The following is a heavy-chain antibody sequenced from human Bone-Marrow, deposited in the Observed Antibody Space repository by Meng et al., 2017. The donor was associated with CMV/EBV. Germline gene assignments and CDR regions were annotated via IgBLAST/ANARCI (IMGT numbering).Heavy chain of an antibody. CDR2: ISAYNGNT. D-gene: IGHD3-3*01. CDR1: GYTFTSYG. V-gene: IGHV1-18*01. CDR3: ASPSTIYYDFWSGLTEGYMGF. J-gene: IGHJ6*02. Sequence: ASVKVSCKASGYTFTSYGISWVRQAPGQGLEWMGWISAYNGNTNYAQKLQGRVTMTTDTSTSTAYMELRSLRSDDTAVYYCASPSTIYYDFWSGLTEGYMGFWGQGTMVTVSS.